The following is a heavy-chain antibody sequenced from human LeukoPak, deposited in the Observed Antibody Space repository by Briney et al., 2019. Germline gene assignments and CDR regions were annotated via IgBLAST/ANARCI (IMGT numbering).Heavy chain of an antibody. Sequence: SETLSLTCTVSGGSISSSSYYWGWIRQPPGKGLEWIGSIYYSGSTYYNPSLKSRVTISVDTSKNQFSLKLSSVTAADTAVYYCARAEVTDYYDSSGYDQGGAFDIWGQGTMVTVSS. CDR1: GGSISSSSYY. J-gene: IGHJ3*02. D-gene: IGHD3-22*01. CDR2: IYYSGST. V-gene: IGHV4-39*07. CDR3: ARAEVTDYYDSSGYDQGGAFDI.